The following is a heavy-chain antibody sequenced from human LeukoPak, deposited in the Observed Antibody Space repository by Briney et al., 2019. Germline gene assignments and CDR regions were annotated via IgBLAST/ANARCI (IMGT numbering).Heavy chain of an antibody. V-gene: IGHV3-23*01. CDR1: GFIFSSYA. CDR3: AKDRPCINDVCHGDFDY. Sequence: PGGSLRLSCAASGFIFSSYAMSWVRQAPGKGLEWVSTISGSGGSTYYADSVKGRFTISRGNSKNTVYLQMSSLRAEDTAVYYCAKDRPCINDVCHGDFDYWGQGTLVTVSS. J-gene: IGHJ4*02. CDR2: ISGSGGST. D-gene: IGHD2-8*01.